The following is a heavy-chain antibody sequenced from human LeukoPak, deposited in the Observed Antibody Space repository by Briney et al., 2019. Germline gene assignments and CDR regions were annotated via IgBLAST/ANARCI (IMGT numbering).Heavy chain of an antibody. V-gene: IGHV3-11*01. J-gene: IGHJ4*02. D-gene: IGHD6-13*01. CDR1: EFTFSDYY. CDR3: ARLGIITAAGSNDY. CDR2: ISYSGDTK. Sequence: GGSLRLSCAASEFTFSDYYMSWIRQAPGKGLGGVSYISYSGDTKYYAVSVKCRFTVSRDNAKNSLYLQMNSLRAEDTAVYYCARLGIITAAGSNDYWGQGTLVTVST.